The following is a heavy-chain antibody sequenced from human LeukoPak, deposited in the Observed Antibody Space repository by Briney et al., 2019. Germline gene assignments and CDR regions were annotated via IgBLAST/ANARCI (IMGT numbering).Heavy chain of an antibody. V-gene: IGHV1-2*04. CDR1: GYTFTGYY. Sequence: ASVKVSCKASGYTFTGYYMHWVRQAPGQGLEWMGWINPNSGGTNYAQKFQGWVTMTRDTSISTAYMELSRLRSDDTAVYYCARGEDTAMVRNYYGMDVWGKGPRSPSPQ. J-gene: IGHJ6*01. CDR3: ARGEDTAMVRNYYGMDV. D-gene: IGHD5-18*01. CDR2: INPNSGGT.